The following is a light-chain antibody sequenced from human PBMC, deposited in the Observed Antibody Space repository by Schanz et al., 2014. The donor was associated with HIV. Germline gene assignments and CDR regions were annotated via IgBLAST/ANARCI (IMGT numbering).Light chain of an antibody. CDR1: SGHSAYV. CDR2: VNSDGSH. Sequence: QLVLTQSPSASASLGASVKLTCTLSSGHSAYVIAWHQQQPEKGPRYLVKVNSDGSHSKGDGIPDRFSGSSSGAERYLTISSLQSEDEADYYCQTWGTGIQVFGGGTQLTVL. J-gene: IGLJ3*02. V-gene: IGLV4-69*02. CDR3: QTWGTGIQV.